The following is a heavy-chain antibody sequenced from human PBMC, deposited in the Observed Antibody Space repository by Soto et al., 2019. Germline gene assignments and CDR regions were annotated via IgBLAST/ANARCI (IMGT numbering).Heavy chain of an antibody. D-gene: IGHD6-13*01. CDR1: GGSISSSSYY. CDR2: IYYSGST. CDR3: ASGGSSSWYFDY. J-gene: IGHJ4*02. Sequence: SETLSLTCTVSGGSISSSSYYWGWIRQPPGKGLEWIGSIYYSGSTYYNPSLKSRVTISVDTSKNQFSLKLSSVTAADTAVYYCASGGSSSWYFDYGGQGTLVTVSS. V-gene: IGHV4-39*01.